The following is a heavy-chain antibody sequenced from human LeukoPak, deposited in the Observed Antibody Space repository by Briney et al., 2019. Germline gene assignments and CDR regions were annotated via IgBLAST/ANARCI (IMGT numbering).Heavy chain of an antibody. V-gene: IGHV3-7*01. D-gene: IGHD3-16*01. J-gene: IGHJ4*02. CDR3: TRGGRLHPQSPY. CDR1: GFSFSTYW. Sequence: GGSLRLSCAASGFSFSTYWMSWVRQAPGKGLEWVANIKQDGSDIYYVDSVKGRFIISRDNAKNSLYLQMSSLRAVDTAVYYCTRGGRLHPQSPYWGQGTLVTVSS. CDR2: IKQDGSDI.